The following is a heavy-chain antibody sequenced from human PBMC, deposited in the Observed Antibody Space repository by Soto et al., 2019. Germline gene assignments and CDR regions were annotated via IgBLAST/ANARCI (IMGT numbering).Heavy chain of an antibody. J-gene: IGHJ4*02. Sequence: SETLSLTCTVSGGSIIDGQTYVNWVRQHPERGLEWLGYINYRGTTNYSPALKSRILISIDTSKNQFSLRLSSVTAADTAVYYCARDAPGVAPYWGQGTLVTVSS. CDR1: GGSIIDGQTY. CDR2: INYRGTT. CDR3: ARDAPGVAPY. D-gene: IGHD2-15*01. V-gene: IGHV4-31*03.